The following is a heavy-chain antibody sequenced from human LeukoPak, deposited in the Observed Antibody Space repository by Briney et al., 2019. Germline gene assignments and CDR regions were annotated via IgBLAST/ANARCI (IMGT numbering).Heavy chain of an antibody. CDR3: AKYSGLEWLNIYYYYLHMDV. J-gene: IGHJ6*03. CDR2: INTDGSST. Sequence: PGGSLRLSCAASGFTFSSYWMHWVRQAPGKGLVWVSRINTDGSSTSYADSVKGRFTISRDNAKNTLYLQMNSLRAEDTAVYYCAKYSGLEWLNIYYYYLHMDVWGKGTTVIVSS. V-gene: IGHV3-74*01. CDR1: GFTFSSYW. D-gene: IGHD3-3*01.